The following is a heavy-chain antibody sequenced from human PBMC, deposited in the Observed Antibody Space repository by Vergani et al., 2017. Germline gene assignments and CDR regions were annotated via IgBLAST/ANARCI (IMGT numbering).Heavy chain of an antibody. D-gene: IGHD3-3*01. J-gene: IGHJ4*02. CDR3: ARRRAPLEXFDH. CDR1: GGSVNSGSYY. Sequence: QVQLQESGPGLVKPSETLSLTCTVSGGSVNSGSYYWTWIRQPAGKELEWIGYIYYSGSTNYNPSLKSRVTISIDTSKNHFSLNLNSVTAADTAVYYCARRRAPLEXFDHWGQGTLVTVSS. CDR2: IYYSGST. V-gene: IGHV4-61*10.